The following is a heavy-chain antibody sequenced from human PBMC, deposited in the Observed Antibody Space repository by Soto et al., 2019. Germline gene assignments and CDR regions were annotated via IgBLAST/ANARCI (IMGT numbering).Heavy chain of an antibody. V-gene: IGHV4-59*01. Sequence: KTSETLSLTCTVSGGSISSYYWSWIRQPPGKGLEWIGYIYYSGSTNYNPSLKSRVTISVDTSKNQFSLKLSSVTAADTAVYYCARSGYSGYDAPLLPWFDPWGQGTLVTVSS. CDR3: ARSGYSGYDAPLLPWFDP. J-gene: IGHJ5*02. D-gene: IGHD5-12*01. CDR1: GGSISSYY. CDR2: IYYSGST.